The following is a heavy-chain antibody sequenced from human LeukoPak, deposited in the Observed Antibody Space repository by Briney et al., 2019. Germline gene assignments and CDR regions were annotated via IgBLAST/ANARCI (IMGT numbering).Heavy chain of an antibody. V-gene: IGHV1-3*01. CDR2: INAGNGNT. J-gene: IGHJ6*03. D-gene: IGHD6-19*01. CDR1: GYTFTSYA. Sequence: GASVKVSCKASGYTFTSYAMHWVRQAPGQRLEWMGWINAGNGNTKYSQKFQGRVTITRNTSITTTYMELSSLRSEDTAVYYCVRGTRLAHYYMDVWGKGTTVTVSS. CDR3: VRGTRLAHYYMDV.